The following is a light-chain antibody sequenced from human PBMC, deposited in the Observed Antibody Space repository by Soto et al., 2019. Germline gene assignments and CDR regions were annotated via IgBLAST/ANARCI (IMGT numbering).Light chain of an antibody. J-gene: IGLJ1*01. CDR1: SSNIGAGYD. Sequence: QSVLTQPPSVSGAPGQRVTISCTGSSSNIGAGYDVHWYQQLPGTGPKLLISGNSNRPSGVPDRFSGSRSGTSASPAITGLQAEDEADYYCQSHDSSLSAYVFGTGTKVTVL. CDR3: QSHDSSLSAYV. CDR2: GNS. V-gene: IGLV1-40*01.